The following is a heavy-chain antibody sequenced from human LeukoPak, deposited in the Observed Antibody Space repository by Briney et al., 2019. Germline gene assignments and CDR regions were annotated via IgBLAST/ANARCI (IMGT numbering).Heavy chain of an antibody. Sequence: SGGSLRLSCAASGFTVSSNYMSWVRQAPGKGLEWVSVIYSGGGTYFADSVKGRFTISRDNSKNTLYLQMSSLRPEDTAVYYCASRSDTVTTLDYWGQGTLVTVSS. CDR1: GFTVSSNY. V-gene: IGHV3-66*01. CDR3: ASRSDTVTTLDY. CDR2: IYSGGGT. J-gene: IGHJ4*02. D-gene: IGHD4-17*01.